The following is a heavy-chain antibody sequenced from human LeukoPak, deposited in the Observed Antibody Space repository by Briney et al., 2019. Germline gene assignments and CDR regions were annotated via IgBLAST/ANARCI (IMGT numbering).Heavy chain of an antibody. CDR1: GGSISSGGYY. CDR2: IDWDDDK. J-gene: IGHJ4*02. Sequence: TLSLTCTVSGGSISSGGYYWSWIRQPPGKALEWLALIDWDDDKYYSTSLKTRLTISKDTFKNQVVLTMTNMDPVDTATYYCARISAYGDYYFDYWGQGTLVTVSS. CDR3: ARISAYGDYYFDY. V-gene: IGHV2-70*01. D-gene: IGHD4-17*01.